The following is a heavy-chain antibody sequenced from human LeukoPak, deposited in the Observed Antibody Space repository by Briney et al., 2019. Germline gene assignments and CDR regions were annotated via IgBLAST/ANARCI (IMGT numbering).Heavy chain of an antibody. Sequence: PGGSLRLSCAASGFIFSSYWMHWVRQVPGKGLVWAARINPGGSSITYADSVKGRFTISRDNAKNTLYLQMDSLRAEDTGVYYCARSNQADDYWGQGTLVTVSS. D-gene: IGHD1-14*01. CDR3: ARSNQADDY. CDR1: GFIFSSYW. CDR2: INPGGSSI. V-gene: IGHV3-74*01. J-gene: IGHJ4*02.